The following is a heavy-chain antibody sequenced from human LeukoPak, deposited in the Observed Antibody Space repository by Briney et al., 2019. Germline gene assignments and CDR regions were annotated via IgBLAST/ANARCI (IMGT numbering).Heavy chain of an antibody. CDR2: IYYSGST. Sequence: SETLSLTCTVSGGSVSSGSYYWSWIRQPPGKGLEWIVYIYYSGSTNYNPSLKSRVTISVDTSKNQFSLKLSSVTAADTAVYYCARDTLVGATVAFDYWGQGTLVTVSS. CDR3: ARDTLVGATVAFDY. J-gene: IGHJ4*02. CDR1: GGSVSSGSYY. V-gene: IGHV4-61*01. D-gene: IGHD1-26*01.